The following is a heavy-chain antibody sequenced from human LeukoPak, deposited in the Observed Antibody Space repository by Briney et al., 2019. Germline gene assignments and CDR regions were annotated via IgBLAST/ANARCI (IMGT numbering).Heavy chain of an antibody. D-gene: IGHD2-15*01. CDR2: IYYSGST. CDR1: GGSISSSSYY. CDR3: ARVVAATLLGNWFDP. J-gene: IGHJ5*02. Sequence: SETLSLTCTVSGGSISSSSYYWGWIRQPPGKGLEWIGSIYYSGSTYYNPSLKSRVTISVGTSKNQFSLKLSSVTAADTAVYYCARVVAATLLGNWFDPWGQGTLVTVSS. V-gene: IGHV4-39*07.